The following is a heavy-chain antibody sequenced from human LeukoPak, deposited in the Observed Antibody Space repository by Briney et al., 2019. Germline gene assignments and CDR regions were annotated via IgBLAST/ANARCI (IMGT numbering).Heavy chain of an antibody. J-gene: IGHJ6*02. V-gene: IGHV3-23*01. CDR3: AGSGGRDYYYYGMDV. CDR1: GFTFSSYA. CDR2: ISGSGGST. Sequence: PGGSLRLSCAASGFTFSSYAMSWVRQAPGKGLEWVSAISGSGGSTYYADSVKGRFTISRDNSKNTLYLQMNSLRAEDTAVYYCAGSGGRDYYYYGMDVWGQGTTVTVSS. D-gene: IGHD2-15*01.